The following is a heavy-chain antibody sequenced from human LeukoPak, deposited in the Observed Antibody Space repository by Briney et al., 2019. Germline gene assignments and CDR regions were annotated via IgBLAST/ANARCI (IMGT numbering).Heavy chain of an antibody. CDR3: ARDRIYSGSHHYYYYGMEV. Sequence: SETLSLTCTVSGGSISSGGYYWTWIRQHPGRGLEWIGYMFHSGSSYYNPSLRSRVTISVDTSKNEVSLKLTSVTAADTAVYYRARDRIYSGSHHYYYYGMEVWGQGTMVSVSS. D-gene: IGHD1-26*01. J-gene: IGHJ6*02. CDR2: MFHSGSS. V-gene: IGHV4-31*03. CDR1: GGSISSGGYY.